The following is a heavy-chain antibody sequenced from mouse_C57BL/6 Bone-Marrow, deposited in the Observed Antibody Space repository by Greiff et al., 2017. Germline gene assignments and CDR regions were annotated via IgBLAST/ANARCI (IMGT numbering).Heavy chain of an antibody. D-gene: IGHD1-1*02. V-gene: IGHV5-4*01. CDR1: GFTFSSYA. J-gene: IGHJ4*01. CDR3: AREDYGYDAMDY. CDR2: ISDGGSYT. Sequence: EVQLVESGGGLVKPGGSLKLSCAASGFTFSSYAMSWVRQTPEKRLEWVATISDGGSYTYYPDNVKGRFTISRDNAKNNLYLQMSHLKSEDTAMYYCAREDYGYDAMDYWGQGTSVTVSS.